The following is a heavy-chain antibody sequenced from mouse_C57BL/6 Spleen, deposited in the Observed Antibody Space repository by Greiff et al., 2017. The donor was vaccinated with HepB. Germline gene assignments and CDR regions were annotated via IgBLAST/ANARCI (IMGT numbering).Heavy chain of an antibody. J-gene: IGHJ2*01. CDR1: GYAFSSYW. D-gene: IGHD2-5*01. CDR3: ARRDSNYYFDY. V-gene: IGHV1-80*01. Sequence: QVQLQQSGAELVKPGASVKISCKASGYAFSSYWMNWVKQRPGKGLEWIGQIYPGDGDTNYNGKFKGKATLTADKSSSTAYMQLSSLTSEDSAVYFCARRDSNYYFDYWGQGTTLTVSS. CDR2: IYPGDGDT.